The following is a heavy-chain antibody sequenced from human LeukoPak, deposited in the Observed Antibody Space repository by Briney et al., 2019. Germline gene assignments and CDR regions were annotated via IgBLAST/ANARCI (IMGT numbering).Heavy chain of an antibody. CDR1: GFTFSSYE. CDR3: ARHNYYGSGSYHLFDY. J-gene: IGHJ4*02. D-gene: IGHD3-10*01. V-gene: IGHV3-48*03. Sequence: GGSLRLSCAASGFTFSSYEMNWVRQAPGKGLEWVSYISSSGSTIYYADSVKGRFTISRDNAKNSLYLQMNSLRAEDTAVYYCARHNYYGSGSYHLFDYWGKGTLVTVSA. CDR2: ISSSGSTI.